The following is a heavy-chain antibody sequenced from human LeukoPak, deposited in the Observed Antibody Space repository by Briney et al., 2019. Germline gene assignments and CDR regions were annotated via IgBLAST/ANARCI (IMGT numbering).Heavy chain of an antibody. Sequence: SQTLSLTCNVSGDSVSSPRYLWSWIRQPAGKGLEWIGRVYTTGSTSYNPSLKSRVTLSVDTSKNQFSLKLTSVTAADTAVYFCARDRRDTPMGGPSDYWGQGMLVTVSS. CDR1: GDSVSSPRYL. J-gene: IGHJ4*02. CDR2: VYTTGST. V-gene: IGHV4-61*02. D-gene: IGHD5-18*01. CDR3: ARDRRDTPMGGPSDY.